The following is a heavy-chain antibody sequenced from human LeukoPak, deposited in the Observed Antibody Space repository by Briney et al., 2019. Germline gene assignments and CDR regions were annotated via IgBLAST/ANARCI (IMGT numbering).Heavy chain of an antibody. CDR3: ARVSSGYYYTDAFDI. V-gene: IGHV1-69*05. J-gene: IGHJ3*02. Sequence: SVKVSCKASGGTFSSHAISWVRQAPGQGLEWMGRIIPIFGTANYAQKFQGRVTITTDESTSTAYMELSSLRSEDAAVYYCARVSSGYYYTDAFDIWGQGTMVTVSS. D-gene: IGHD3-22*01. CDR2: IIPIFGTA. CDR1: GGTFSSHA.